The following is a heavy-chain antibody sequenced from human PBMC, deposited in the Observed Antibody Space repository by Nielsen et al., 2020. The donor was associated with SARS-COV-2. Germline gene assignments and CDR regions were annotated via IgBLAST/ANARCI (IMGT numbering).Heavy chain of an antibody. CDR2: IYHSGST. J-gene: IGHJ4*02. Sequence: SKTLSLTCAVYGGSFSGYYWSWIRQPPGKGLEWIGEIYHSGSTNYNPSLKSRVTISVDKSKNQFSLKLSSVTAADTAVYYCARESPRVATNWGQGTLVTVSS. CDR3: ARESPRVATN. D-gene: IGHD5-12*01. CDR1: GGSFSGYY. V-gene: IGHV4-34*01.